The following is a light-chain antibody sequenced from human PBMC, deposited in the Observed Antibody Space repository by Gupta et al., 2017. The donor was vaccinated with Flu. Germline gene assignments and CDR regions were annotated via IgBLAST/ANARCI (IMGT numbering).Light chain of an antibody. J-gene: IGKJ4*01. V-gene: IGKV3-11*01. CDR2: DAS. CDR3: QYRNNGPPGLT. Sequence: EIVLTQSPAALSLSPGERATLSCRASQSISTYLAWYQQKPGQAPRLLIYDASNRATGIPARFSGSGSGTDFTLTISSLEPEDFAVYYCQYRNNGPPGLTFGGGTKVEIK. CDR1: QSISTY.